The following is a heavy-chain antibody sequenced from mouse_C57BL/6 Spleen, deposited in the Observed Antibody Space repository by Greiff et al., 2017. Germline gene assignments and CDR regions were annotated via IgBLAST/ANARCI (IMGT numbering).Heavy chain of an antibody. CDR3: ARADSYYFDD. V-gene: IGHV1-52*01. Sequence: QVQLQQPGAELVRPGSSVKLSCKASGYTFTSYWMHWVKQRPIQGLEWIGNIDPSDSETHYNQKFKDKATLTVDKSSSTAYMKLSSLTSEDSAVYYCARADSYYFDDWGQGTTLTVSS. CDR1: GYTFTSYW. CDR2: IDPSDSET. J-gene: IGHJ2*01.